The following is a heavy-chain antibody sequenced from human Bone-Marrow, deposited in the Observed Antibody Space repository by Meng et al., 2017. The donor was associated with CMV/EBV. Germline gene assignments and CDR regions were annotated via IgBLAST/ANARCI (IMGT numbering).Heavy chain of an antibody. D-gene: IGHD5-12*01. CDR2: INHSGST. Sequence: SETLSLTCAVYGGSFSGYYWSWIRQPPGKGLEWIGEINHSGSTNYNPSLKSRVTISVDTSKNQFSLKLSPVTDADTAVYYCARGRRLSLGATIYYFDYWGQGTLVTVSS. V-gene: IGHV4-34*01. J-gene: IGHJ4*02. CDR1: GGSFSGYY. CDR3: ARGRRLSLGATIYYFDY.